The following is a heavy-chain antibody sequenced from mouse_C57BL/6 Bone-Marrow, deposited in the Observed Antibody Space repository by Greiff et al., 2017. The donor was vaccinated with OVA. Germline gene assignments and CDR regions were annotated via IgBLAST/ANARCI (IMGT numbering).Heavy chain of an antibody. CDR3: ASRDYYGSIFAY. D-gene: IGHD1-1*01. CDR1: GFSLTSYG. V-gene: IGHV2-6*01. J-gene: IGHJ3*01. CDR2: IWGVGST. Sequence: QVHVKQSGPGLVAPSQSLSITCTVSGFSLTSYGVDWVRQSPGQGLEWLGVIWGVGSTNYNSALNSRLSISKDNSKSQVFLKMNSLQTDDTAMYYCASRDYYGSIFAYWGQGTLVTVSA.